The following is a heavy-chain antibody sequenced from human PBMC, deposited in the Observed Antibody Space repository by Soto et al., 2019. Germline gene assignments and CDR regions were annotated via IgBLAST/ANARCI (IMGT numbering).Heavy chain of an antibody. J-gene: IGHJ6*02. CDR2: IYSGSTT. D-gene: IGHD6-19*01. CDR3: ARSSSVVGHYYYYGMDV. Sequence: EVQLVESGGGLIQPGGSLRLSCAASGFTVSSNYMTWVRQAPGKGLEWVSVIYSGSTTYYADPVKGRFTISRDDSKNTLNLQMNSLRAEDTAVYYCARSSSVVGHYYYYGMDVWGQGTTVTVSS. CDR1: GFTVSSNY. V-gene: IGHV3-53*01.